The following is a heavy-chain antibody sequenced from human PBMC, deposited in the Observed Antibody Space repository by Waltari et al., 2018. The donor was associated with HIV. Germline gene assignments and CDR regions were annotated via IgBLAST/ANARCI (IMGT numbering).Heavy chain of an antibody. CDR2: MNPNSGNT. D-gene: IGHD2-15*01. J-gene: IGHJ4*02. Sequence: QVQLVQSGAEVKKPGASVKVSCKASGYTFTSYDINWVRQATGQGLEWMGWMNPNSGNTGYAKKFQGRVTMTRNTSISTAYMELSSLRSEDTAVYYCARGYCSGGSCLTRDFDYWGQGTLVTVSS. CDR3: ARGYCSGGSCLTRDFDY. V-gene: IGHV1-8*01. CDR1: GYTFTSYD.